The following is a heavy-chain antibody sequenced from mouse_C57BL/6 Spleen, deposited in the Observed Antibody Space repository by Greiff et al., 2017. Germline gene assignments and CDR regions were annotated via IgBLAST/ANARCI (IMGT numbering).Heavy chain of an antibody. CDR2: ISDGGSYT. CDR3: ARDRYYGSSLYYFDY. J-gene: IGHJ2*01. Sequence: EVQGVESGGGLVKPGGSLKLSCAASGFTFSSYAMSWVRQTPEKRLEWVATISDGGSYTYYPDNVKGRFTISRDNAKNNLYLQMSHLKSEDTAMYYCARDRYYGSSLYYFDYWGQGTTLTVSS. V-gene: IGHV5-4*01. D-gene: IGHD1-1*01. CDR1: GFTFSSYA.